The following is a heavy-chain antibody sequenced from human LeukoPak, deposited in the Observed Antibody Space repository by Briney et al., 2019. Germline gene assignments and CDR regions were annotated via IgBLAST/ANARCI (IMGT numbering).Heavy chain of an antibody. Sequence: ASVKVSCKASGGTFSSYAISWVRQAPGQGLEWMGRINPNSGGTNYAQKFQGRVTMTRDTSISTAYMELSRLRSDDTAVYYCALNYYDSSGTFDYWGQGTLVTVSS. CDR2: INPNSGGT. J-gene: IGHJ4*02. V-gene: IGHV1-2*06. D-gene: IGHD3-22*01. CDR3: ALNYYDSSGTFDY. CDR1: GGTFSSYA.